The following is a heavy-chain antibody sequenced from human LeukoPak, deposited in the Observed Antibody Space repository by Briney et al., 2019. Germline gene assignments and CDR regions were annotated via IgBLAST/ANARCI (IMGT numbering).Heavy chain of an antibody. J-gene: IGHJ4*02. CDR2: INHSGST. CDR3: ARGRASSPTFDY. CDR1: GLCFSGYY. V-gene: IGHV4-34*01. D-gene: IGHD6-6*01. Sequence: PSETLSLTCAVYGLCFSGYYLIWIRQPPGKGLEWIGEINHSGSTNYHPSLKSRVTISVDTSKNQFSPKLSSVTAADTAVYYCARGRASSPTFDYWGQGTLVTVSS.